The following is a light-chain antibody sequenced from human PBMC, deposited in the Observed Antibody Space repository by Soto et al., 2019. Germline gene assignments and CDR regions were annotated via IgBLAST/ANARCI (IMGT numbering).Light chain of an antibody. CDR2: DAS. Sequence: EVILTQFPANLSLSPGESATLSCRASQSVSYHLAWYQQKPGQAPRPLIYDASNRAPGIPPRFSGSGSGTDFTLTIRSLEPEDSAIYYCQQRSRWPALTFGGGTKVEI. J-gene: IGKJ4*01. CDR3: QQRSRWPALT. V-gene: IGKV3-11*01. CDR1: QSVSYH.